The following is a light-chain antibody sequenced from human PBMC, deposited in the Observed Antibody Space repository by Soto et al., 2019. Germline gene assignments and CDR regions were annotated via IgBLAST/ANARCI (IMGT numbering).Light chain of an antibody. J-gene: IGKJ2*01. CDR2: AAS. CDR3: QQSYKTPHT. Sequence: DIQMTQSPSSLSASVGDRVTITCRASQGVRDYLLLYQQRQGTAPKILIYAASNLLSEVPSRFSGSGSGTNFTLTISSLQPEDFATYYCQQSYKTPHTFGQGTKLETK. V-gene: IGKV1-39*01. CDR1: QGVRDY.